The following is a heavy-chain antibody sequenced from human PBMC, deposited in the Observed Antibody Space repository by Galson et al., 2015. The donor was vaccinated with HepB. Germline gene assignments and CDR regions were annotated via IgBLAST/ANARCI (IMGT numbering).Heavy chain of an antibody. J-gene: IGHJ4*02. CDR2: IIPIFSTA. V-gene: IGHV1-69*13. Sequence: SVKVSCKASGGTFISYAFSWVRQAPGQGLEWMGGIIPIFSTATYAQNFQDRVTITADESTTTAYMELSSLRFEDTAVYYCARALFFGYSDFYYFDYWGQGTLVTVSS. D-gene: IGHD5-18*01. CDR3: ARALFFGYSDFYYFDY. CDR1: GGTFISYA.